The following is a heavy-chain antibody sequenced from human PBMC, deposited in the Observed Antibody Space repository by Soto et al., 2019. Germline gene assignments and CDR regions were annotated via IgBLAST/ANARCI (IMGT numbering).Heavy chain of an antibody. CDR3: ARRAETNGWNGFGADKYYFDF. D-gene: IGHD1-1*01. Sequence: GASVKVSCKASGYTFTSYDIYWVRQATGQGLAWMGWMNPNTGNSGYAQKFQGRVTMTSDTSISTAHMELSSLRSEDTAVYYCARRAETNGWNGFGADKYYFDFWGQGTLVTVSS. CDR1: GYTFTSYD. J-gene: IGHJ4*02. CDR2: MNPNTGNS. V-gene: IGHV1-8*01.